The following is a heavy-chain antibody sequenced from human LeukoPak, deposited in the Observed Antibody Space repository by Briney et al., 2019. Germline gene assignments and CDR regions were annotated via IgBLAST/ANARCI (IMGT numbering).Heavy chain of an antibody. J-gene: IGHJ3*02. V-gene: IGHV5-10-1*01. CDR2: IDPGDSAT. CDR3: ARPGGWSGYDI. Sequence: GESLKISCQASGYSFTNYWITWVRQVPGKGLERMGRIDPGDSATNYGPSFQGHVIISADRSTTTAYLHFNSLEASDTALYYCARPGGWSGYDIWGQGTMVIVSS. CDR1: GYSFTNYW. D-gene: IGHD6-19*01.